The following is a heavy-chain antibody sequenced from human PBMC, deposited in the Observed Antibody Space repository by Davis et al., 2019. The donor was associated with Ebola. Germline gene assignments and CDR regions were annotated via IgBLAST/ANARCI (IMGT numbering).Heavy chain of an antibody. D-gene: IGHD2-2*01. CDR2: INPNSGGT. CDR1: GYTFTGYY. V-gene: IGHV1-2*04. J-gene: IGHJ5*02. Sequence: ASVQVSCKASGYTFTGYYMHWVRQAPGQGLEWLGWINPNSGGTNYAQKFQGWVTMTRDTSISTAYQGQRRLRSDETAVYYCAREYCSSTSCYNWFDPWGQGTLVTVSS. CDR3: AREYCSSTSCYNWFDP.